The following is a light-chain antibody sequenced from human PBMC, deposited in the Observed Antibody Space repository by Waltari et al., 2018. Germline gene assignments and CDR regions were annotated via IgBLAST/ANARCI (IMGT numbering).Light chain of an antibody. CDR2: AAS. CDR3: LHLNSYPYT. CDR1: QGIGSH. V-gene: IGKV1-9*01. J-gene: IGKJ4*01. Sequence: DIRLTQSPSFLSASVGDKVTSTCRASQGIGSHLSWYQQDPGKAPKLLIYAASTLQGGVPSRFSGSGSGTEFALTISGLQPEDFATYFCLHLNSYPYTFGGGTKVDIK.